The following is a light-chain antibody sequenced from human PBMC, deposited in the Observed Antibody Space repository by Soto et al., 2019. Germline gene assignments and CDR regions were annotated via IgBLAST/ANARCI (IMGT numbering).Light chain of an antibody. V-gene: IGKV3-11*01. CDR1: QSVGDY. Sequence: TVLTQSPATLSLSPGERATLSCRASQSVGDYLAWYQQKPGQAPRLLIYDASNRAAGVPYRFRGSRSGTDFTLTISSVEPEDFGVYYCQQRSDWPPITFGQGKRLEIK. CDR2: DAS. J-gene: IGKJ5*01. CDR3: QQRSDWPPIT.